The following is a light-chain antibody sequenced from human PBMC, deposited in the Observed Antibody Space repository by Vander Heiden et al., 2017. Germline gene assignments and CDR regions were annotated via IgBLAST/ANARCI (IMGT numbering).Light chain of an antibody. CDR2: EVS. J-gene: IGLJ2*01. V-gene: IGLV2-14*01. CDR1: RSDLGGYNY. Sequence: QSALPQPASVSGSPGQSLTISCTGTRSDLGGYNYVSWYQQHPGKAPKRKIYEVSNRPSGVSNRFSGSKSGNTAYLTISGRQAEDEADYDCSSYTSSSTLGVFGGGTKLTVL. CDR3: SSYTSSSTLGV.